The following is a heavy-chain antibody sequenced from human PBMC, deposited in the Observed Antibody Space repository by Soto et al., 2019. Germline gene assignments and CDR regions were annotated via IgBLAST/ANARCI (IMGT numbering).Heavy chain of an antibody. Sequence: ASVKVSCKASGYTFTSYAMHWVRQAPGQRLERMGWINAGNGNTKYSQKFQGRVTITRDTSASTAYMELSSLRSEDTAVHYCATCRIRYHSSGYYDGIYGMDVWGQGTTVTVSS. CDR1: GYTFTSYA. V-gene: IGHV1-3*01. D-gene: IGHD3-22*01. CDR2: INAGNGNT. J-gene: IGHJ6*02. CDR3: ATCRIRYHSSGYYDGIYGMDV.